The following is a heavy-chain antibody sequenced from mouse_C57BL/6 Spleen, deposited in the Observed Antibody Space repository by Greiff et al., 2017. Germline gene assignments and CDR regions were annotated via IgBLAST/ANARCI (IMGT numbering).Heavy chain of an antibody. CDR3: ARRDDYDTMDY. J-gene: IGHJ4*01. Sequence: EVQLQQSGPELVKPGASVKIPCKASGYTFTDYNMDWVKQSHGKSLEWIGDINPNTGGTIYNQKFKGKATLTVDKSSSTAYMERRSLTSEDTAVYYCARRDDYDTMDYWGQGTSVTVSS. CDR1: GYTFTDYN. D-gene: IGHD2-4*01. V-gene: IGHV1-18*01. CDR2: INPNTGGT.